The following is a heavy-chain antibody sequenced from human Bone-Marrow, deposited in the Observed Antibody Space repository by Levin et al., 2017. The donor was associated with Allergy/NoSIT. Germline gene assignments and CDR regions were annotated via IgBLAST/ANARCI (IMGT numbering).Heavy chain of an antibody. V-gene: IGHV4-61*01. D-gene: IGHD1-26*01. CDR2: FYYSGST. J-gene: IGHJ3*01. CDR3: AKVHSWGGTLAAFDL. CDR1: GASVGSGHYT. Sequence: SETLSLTCSVSGASVGSGHYTWSWIRHPPGKEPEWIGNFYYSGSTNYNPSLRSRVTITLDTSKNEVSLRLTSVTPADTARSYCAKVHSWGGTLAAFDLWGQGTTVTVSS.